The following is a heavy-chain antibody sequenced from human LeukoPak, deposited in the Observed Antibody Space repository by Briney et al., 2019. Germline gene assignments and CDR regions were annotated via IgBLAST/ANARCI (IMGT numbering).Heavy chain of an antibody. D-gene: IGHD5-12*01. J-gene: IGHJ4*02. CDR3: AREDSGYDYSPFYY. Sequence: PSETLSLTCTVSGASISNYYWSWIRQPPGKGLEWIGYIYHTGSTSYNPSLKSRVIMSVETSQNQFSLKVHSVTAADTAVYYCAREDSGYDYSPFYYWGQGILVTVSS. V-gene: IGHV4-59*01. CDR2: IYHTGST. CDR1: GASISNYY.